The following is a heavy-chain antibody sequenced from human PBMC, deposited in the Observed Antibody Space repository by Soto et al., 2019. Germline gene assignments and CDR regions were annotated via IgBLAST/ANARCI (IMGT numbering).Heavy chain of an antibody. Sequence: EVQLVESGGGLVQPEGSLRLSCAASGFTFSSYSMNWVRQAPGKGLEWVSYISSSSSTIYYADSVKGRFTISRDNAKNSLYLQMNSLRAEDTAVYYCARDEKGGYDSCWFDPWGQGTLVTVSS. CDR3: ARDEKGGYDSCWFDP. CDR1: GFTFSSYS. D-gene: IGHD5-12*01. J-gene: IGHJ5*02. CDR2: ISSSSSTI. V-gene: IGHV3-48*01.